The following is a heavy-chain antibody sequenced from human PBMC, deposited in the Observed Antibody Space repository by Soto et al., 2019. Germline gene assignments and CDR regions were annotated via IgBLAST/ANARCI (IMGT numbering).Heavy chain of an antibody. CDR3: ARAQCDSGGYSDS. CDR1: GFPFRSYG. CDR2: IWNDGSNE. D-gene: IGHD2-15*01. V-gene: IGHV3-33*01. Sequence: QVQLVESGGGVVQPGGSLRLSCEGSGFPFRSYGIHWVRQAPGKGLEWLAIIWNDGSNEYYADSVKGRFTISRDNSKNTVYARVTTLRGEDTSVYFCARAQCDSGGYSDSWGQGTLVTVST. J-gene: IGHJ4*02.